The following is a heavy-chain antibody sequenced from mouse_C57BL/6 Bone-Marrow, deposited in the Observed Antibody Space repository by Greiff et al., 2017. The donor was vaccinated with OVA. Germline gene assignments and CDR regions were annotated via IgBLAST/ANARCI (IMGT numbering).Heavy chain of an antibody. CDR2: IYPRSGNT. V-gene: IGHV1-81*01. J-gene: IGHJ3*01. CDR3: ARGGYESY. CDR1: GYTFTSYG. D-gene: IGHD2-2*01. Sequence: VQVVESGAELARPGASVKLSCKASGYTFTSYGISWVKQRTGQGLEWIGEIYPRSGNTYYNEKFKGKATLTADKSSSTAYMELRSLTSEDSAVYFCARGGYESYWGQGTLVTVSA.